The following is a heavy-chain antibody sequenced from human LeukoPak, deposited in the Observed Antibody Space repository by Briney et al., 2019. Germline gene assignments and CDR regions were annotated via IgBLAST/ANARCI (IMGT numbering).Heavy chain of an antibody. CDR3: ARRTDYGDYLEY. Sequence: SETLSLTCTVSGGSISSYYWSWIRQPPGKGLEWIGYIYYSGSTNYNPSLKSRVTISVDTSKNQFSLKLSSVTAAHTAVYYCARRTDYGDYLEYWGQGTLVTVSS. J-gene: IGHJ4*02. D-gene: IGHD4-17*01. CDR1: GGSISSYY. V-gene: IGHV4-59*08. CDR2: IYYSGST.